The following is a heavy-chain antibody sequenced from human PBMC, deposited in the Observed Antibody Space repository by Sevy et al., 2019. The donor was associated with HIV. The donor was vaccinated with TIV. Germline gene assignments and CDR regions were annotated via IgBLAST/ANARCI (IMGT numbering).Heavy chain of an antibody. CDR3: VDPILTYNNGWSYYDY. V-gene: IGHV4-39*01. J-gene: IGHJ4*02. D-gene: IGHD6-19*01. Sequence: SETLSLTCTVSGASISSSGYYWGWIRQPPGKGLEWIASINYSGITFYNPSLKSRITISADTSKNQFSLDLNSVTAADTAIYYCVDPILTYNNGWSYYDYWGQRTVVTVSS. CDR1: GASISSSGYY. CDR2: INYSGIT.